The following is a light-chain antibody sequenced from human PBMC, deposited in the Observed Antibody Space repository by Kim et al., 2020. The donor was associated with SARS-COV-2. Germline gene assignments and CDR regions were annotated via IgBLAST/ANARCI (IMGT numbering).Light chain of an antibody. CDR3: SSYAGTDNLL. J-gene: IGLJ3*02. CDR2: EVT. V-gene: IGLV2-8*01. Sequence: QSALTQPPSASGSPGQSVTISCTGTSSDVGGYNYVSWYQQHPGKATKLIIYEVTKRPSGVPDRFSGSKSGNTASLTVSGLQAEDEADYYCSSYAGTDNLLFGGGTQLTVL. CDR1: SSDVGGYNY.